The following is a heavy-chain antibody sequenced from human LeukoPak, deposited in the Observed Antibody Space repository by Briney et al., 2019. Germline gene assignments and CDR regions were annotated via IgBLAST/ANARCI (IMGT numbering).Heavy chain of an antibody. V-gene: IGHV3-15*07. Sequence: GGSLRLSCAASGFTFSNAWMNWVRQAPGKGLEWDGRIKSKTDGGTTDYAAPVKGRFTISRDDSKDTLYLQMNSLKTEDTAVYYCTTVQVAYCGGDCYSDGMDVWGQGTTVTVSS. D-gene: IGHD2-21*02. J-gene: IGHJ6*02. CDR2: IKSKTDGGTT. CDR1: GFTFSNAW. CDR3: TTVQVAYCGGDCYSDGMDV.